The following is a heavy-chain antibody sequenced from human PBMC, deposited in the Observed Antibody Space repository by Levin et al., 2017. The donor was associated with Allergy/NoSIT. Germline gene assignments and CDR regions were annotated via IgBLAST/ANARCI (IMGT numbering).Heavy chain of an antibody. Sequence: RSQTLSLTCTFSGFSLSTSGVGVGWIRQPPGKALEWLALIYWDDDKRYSPSLKSRLTITKDTSKNQVVLTMTNMDPVDTATYYCAHRARYGSGSTEVMDYWGQGTLVTVSS. CDR3: AHRARYGSGSTEVMDY. CDR1: GFSLSTSGVG. D-gene: IGHD3-10*01. V-gene: IGHV2-5*02. J-gene: IGHJ4*02. CDR2: IYWDDDK.